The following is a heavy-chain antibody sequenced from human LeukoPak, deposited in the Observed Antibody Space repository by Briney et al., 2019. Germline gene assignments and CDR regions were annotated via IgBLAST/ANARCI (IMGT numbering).Heavy chain of an antibody. D-gene: IGHD4-17*01. CDR3: ARGSPYGDFYFDY. CDR1: GGTFSSYT. CDR2: IIPIFGTA. J-gene: IGHJ4*02. Sequence: ASVKVSCKASGGTFSSYTISWVRQAPGQGLEWMGRIIPIFGTANYAQKFQGRVTITADKSTSTAYMELSSLRSEDTAVYYCARGSPYGDFYFDYWGQGTLVTVSS. V-gene: IGHV1-69*08.